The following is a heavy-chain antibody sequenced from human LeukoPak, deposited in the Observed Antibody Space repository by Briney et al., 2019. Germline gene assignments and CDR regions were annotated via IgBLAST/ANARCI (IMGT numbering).Heavy chain of an antibody. Sequence: GRSLRLSCAASGFIFSDYAMHWARQAPGKGLEWVSVISYDGINKFYADSVRGRFTISRDNFQNTLYLQMDSLRAEDTALYYCARRRNPGREAAGLDYWGQGTLATVSS. V-gene: IGHV3-30*01. CDR2: ISYDGINK. CDR3: ARRRNPGREAAGLDY. J-gene: IGHJ4*02. D-gene: IGHD6-13*01. CDR1: GFIFSDYA.